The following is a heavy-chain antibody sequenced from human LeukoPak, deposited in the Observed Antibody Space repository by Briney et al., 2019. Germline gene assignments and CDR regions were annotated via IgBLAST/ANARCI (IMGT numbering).Heavy chain of an antibody. V-gene: IGHV4-59*01. J-gene: IGHJ3*02. D-gene: IGHD6-19*01. CDR2: IYYSGGT. Sequence: PSETLSLTCTVSGGSISSYYWSWIRQPPGKGLEWIGYIYYSGGTNYNPSLKSRVTISVDTSKNQFSLKLSSVTAADTAVYYCARDLAVAPYAFDIWGQGTMVTVSS. CDR1: GGSISSYY. CDR3: ARDLAVAPYAFDI.